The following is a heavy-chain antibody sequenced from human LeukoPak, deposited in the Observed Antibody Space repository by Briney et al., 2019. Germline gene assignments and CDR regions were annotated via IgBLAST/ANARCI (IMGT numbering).Heavy chain of an antibody. D-gene: IGHD4-17*01. Sequence: GGSLRLSCAASGFTFSNYWMNWVRQAPGKGLEWVSTISGRADSTYSADSVRGRFTIHRDSYKNTLSLQMDSLRAEDTAVYYCARSPLIRESYGDKIVKFDYWGQGTLVTVSS. V-gene: IGHV3-23*01. CDR1: GFTFSNYW. CDR2: ISGRADST. CDR3: ARSPLIRESYGDKIVKFDY. J-gene: IGHJ4*02.